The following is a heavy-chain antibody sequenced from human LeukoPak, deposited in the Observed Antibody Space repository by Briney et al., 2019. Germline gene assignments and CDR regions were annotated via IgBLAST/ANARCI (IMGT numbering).Heavy chain of an antibody. D-gene: IGHD2-15*01. J-gene: IGHJ6*03. Sequence: GGSLRLSCAASGFTFSTYNMNWVRHAPGKGLEWISSISRSGSTKYYADSVKGRFTISRDNAKNSLFLQMNSLRAEDTAVYYCARVLRYCSGGNCYSGGLGYMDVWGKGTTVTISS. CDR1: GFTFSTYN. CDR3: ARVLRYCSGGNCYSGGLGYMDV. CDR2: ISRSGSTK. V-gene: IGHV3-21*04.